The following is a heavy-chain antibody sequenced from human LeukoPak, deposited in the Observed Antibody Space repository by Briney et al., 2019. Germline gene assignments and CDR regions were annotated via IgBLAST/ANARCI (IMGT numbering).Heavy chain of an antibody. J-gene: IGHJ5*02. V-gene: IGHV4-30-4*01. CDR3: ARDSPRLEWLFTGFDP. Sequence: SETLSLTCTVSGGSIGSGDYYWSWIRQPPGKGLEWIGYIYYSGSTYYNPSLKSRVTISVDTSKNQFSLKLSSVTAADTAVYYCARDSPRLEWLFTGFDPWGQGTLVTVSS. CDR1: GGSIGSGDYY. CDR2: IYYSGST. D-gene: IGHD3-3*01.